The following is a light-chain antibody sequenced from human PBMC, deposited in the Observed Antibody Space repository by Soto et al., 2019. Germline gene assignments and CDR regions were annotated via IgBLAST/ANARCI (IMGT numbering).Light chain of an antibody. CDR2: GAS. Sequence: EIVMTQSPATLSVSPGERATLSCRASQTVSSNLHWYQQKPGQSPRLLIYGASTRATGIPARFSGSGSGTEFTLTINSLQSEDFAIYYCQHFNSCQYSFGQGTKLEIK. J-gene: IGKJ2*03. CDR1: QTVSSN. CDR3: QHFNSCQYS. V-gene: IGKV3-15*01.